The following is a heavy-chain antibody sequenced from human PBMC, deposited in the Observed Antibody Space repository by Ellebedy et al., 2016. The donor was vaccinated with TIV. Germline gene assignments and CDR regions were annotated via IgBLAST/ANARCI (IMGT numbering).Heavy chain of an antibody. CDR1: GGSISSSNYY. CDR2: IFYSGTT. D-gene: IGHD6-13*01. Sequence: SETLSLTXAVSGGSISSSNYYWGWIRQPPGKGLEWIGTIFYSGTTYYNPSLKSRVTISIDMSKNQFSLRLTSVTAADTAVYYCARPQQLVFDAFDIWGQGTMATVSS. V-gene: IGHV4-39*01. J-gene: IGHJ3*02. CDR3: ARPQQLVFDAFDI.